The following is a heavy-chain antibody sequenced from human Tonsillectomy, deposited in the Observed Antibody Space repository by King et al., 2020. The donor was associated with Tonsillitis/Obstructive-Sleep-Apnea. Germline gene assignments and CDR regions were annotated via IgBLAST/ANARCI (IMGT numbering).Heavy chain of an antibody. CDR3: ARGGYYDSSGYYFDNWFDP. V-gene: IGHV4-34*01. D-gene: IGHD3-22*01. J-gene: IGHJ5*02. CDR2: INHSGIT. Sequence: VQLQQWGAGLLKPSETLSLTCAVYGGTFSGYYWSWIRQPPGKGLEWIGEINHSGITNYNPSLKSRVTISVDTSKNQFSLRLGSVTAADTAVYYCARGGYYDSSGYYFDNWFDPWGQGTLVTVSS. CDR1: GGTFSGYY.